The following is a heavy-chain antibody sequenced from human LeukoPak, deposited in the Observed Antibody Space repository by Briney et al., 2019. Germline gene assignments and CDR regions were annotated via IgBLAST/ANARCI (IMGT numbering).Heavy chain of an antibody. Sequence: PGGSLRLSCAASGFTFSSYEMNWVRQAPGKGLEWLSYIGSSDSTTHYADSVKGRFTISRDNAKNSLYLQMNSLRVEDTAVYYCARDGTPNYSSGWVYMDVRGEGTTVTISS. CDR3: ARDGTPNYSSGWVYMDV. V-gene: IGHV3-48*03. J-gene: IGHJ6*03. CDR2: IGSSDSTT. D-gene: IGHD6-25*01. CDR1: GFTFSSYE.